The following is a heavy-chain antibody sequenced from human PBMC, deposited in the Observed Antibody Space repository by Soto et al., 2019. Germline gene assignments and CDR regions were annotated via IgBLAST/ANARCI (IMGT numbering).Heavy chain of an antibody. D-gene: IGHD2-2*01. V-gene: IGHV3-23*01. CDR3: AKFGAESEGSIVVVPAAMLGWFDP. J-gene: IGHJ5*02. CDR2: ISGSGGST. CDR1: GFTFSSYA. Sequence: GGSLRLSCAASGFTFSSYAMSWVRQAPGKGLEWVSAISGSGGSTYYADSVKGRFTISRDNSKNTLYLQMNSLRAEDTAVYYCAKFGAESEGSIVVVPAAMLGWFDPWGQGTLVTVS.